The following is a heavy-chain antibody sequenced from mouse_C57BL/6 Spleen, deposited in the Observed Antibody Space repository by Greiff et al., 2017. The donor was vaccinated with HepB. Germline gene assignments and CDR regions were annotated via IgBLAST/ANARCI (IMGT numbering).Heavy chain of an antibody. CDR2: IYPGSGNT. D-gene: IGHD1-1*01. Sequence: VQLQESGPELVKPGASVKISCKASGYSFTSYYIHWVKQRPGQGLEWIGWIYPGSGNTKYNEKFKGKATLTADTSSSTAYMQLSSLTSEDSAVYYCARPVHYYGSSLDYWGQGTTLTVSS. V-gene: IGHV1-66*01. J-gene: IGHJ2*01. CDR3: ARPVHYYGSSLDY. CDR1: GYSFTSYY.